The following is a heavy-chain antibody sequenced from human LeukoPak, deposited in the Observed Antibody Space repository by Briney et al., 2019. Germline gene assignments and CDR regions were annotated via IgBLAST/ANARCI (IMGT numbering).Heavy chain of an antibody. V-gene: IGHV1-46*01. CDR1: GYTFTSYY. CDR3: ARAWATGIVGATADY. D-gene: IGHD1-26*01. Sequence: GASVKVSCKASGYTFTSYYMHWVRQAPGQGLEWMGIINPSGGSTSYAQKFQGRVTMTRDTSTGTVYMELSSLRSEDTAVYYCARAWATGIVGATADYWGQGTLVTVSS. J-gene: IGHJ4*02. CDR2: INPSGGST.